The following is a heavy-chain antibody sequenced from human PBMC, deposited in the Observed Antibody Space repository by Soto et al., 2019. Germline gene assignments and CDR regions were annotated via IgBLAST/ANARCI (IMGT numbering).Heavy chain of an antibody. CDR1: GYRFSGYY. CDR3: VSLQTSGWPGVH. J-gene: IGHJ4*02. D-gene: IGHD6-25*01. CDR2: IYPNTETT. V-gene: IGHV1-2*02. Sequence: ASVKGSCKASGYRFSGYYIQWVRQAPGQGPEWLGWIYPNTETTDSSKKFQGRVTMTSDMSTRTVYMELRDLRSDDTAVYYCVSLQTSGWPGVHWGQGTLVTVSS.